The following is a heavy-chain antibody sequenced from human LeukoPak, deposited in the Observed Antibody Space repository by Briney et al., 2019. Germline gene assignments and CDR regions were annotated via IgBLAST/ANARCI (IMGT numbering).Heavy chain of an antibody. D-gene: IGHD2-2*01. J-gene: IGHJ6*04. CDR2: IITILGIA. CDR1: GGTFSSYA. V-gene: IGHV1-69*04. Sequence: GASVKVSCKASGGTFSSYAISWVRQAPGQGLEWMGRIITILGIANYAQKFQGRVTITADKSTSTAYLELSSLRSKDTAVYYCARDVVVPAATYYYYGMDVWGEGTTVTVSS. CDR3: ARDVVVPAATYYYYGMDV.